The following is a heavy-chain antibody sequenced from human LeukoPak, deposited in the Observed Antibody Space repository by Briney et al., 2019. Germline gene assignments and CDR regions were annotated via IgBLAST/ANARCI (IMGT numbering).Heavy chain of an antibody. J-gene: IGHJ4*02. D-gene: IGHD1-26*01. CDR2: IYYSGST. CDR1: GGSISNYY. Sequence: PSETLSLTCTVSGGSISNYYWSWIRQPPGKGLEWIGYIYYSGSTNYNPSLKSRVTISVDTSKNQFSLKLSSVTAADTAVYYCARGVVGATGGVFDYWGQGTLVTVSS. CDR3: ARGVVGATGGVFDY. V-gene: IGHV4-59*01.